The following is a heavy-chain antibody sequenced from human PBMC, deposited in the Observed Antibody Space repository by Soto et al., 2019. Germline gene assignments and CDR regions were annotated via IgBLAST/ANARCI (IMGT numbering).Heavy chain of an antibody. CDR2: IDWDDGK. D-gene: IGHD4-4*01. J-gene: IGHJ6*02. Sequence: SGPTLVNPTQTLTLTCSFSGFSLTTHGVCVSWIRQPPGKALEWLALIDWDDGKYYNTSLKTRLTISKDNSKNQVVLTLANVDPFDTATYSCARTGISERVHHHFYSGMDGWGQGTTVTVSS. CDR1: GFSLTTHGVC. CDR3: ARTGISERVHHHFYSGMDG. V-gene: IGHV2-70*01.